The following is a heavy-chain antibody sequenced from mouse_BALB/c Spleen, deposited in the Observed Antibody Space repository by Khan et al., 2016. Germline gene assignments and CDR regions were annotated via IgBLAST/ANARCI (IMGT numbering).Heavy chain of an antibody. CDR2: ISYRGYS. Sequence: EVQLQESGPGLVKPSQSLSLTCTVTGYSITSDYAWNWIRQFPGNKLEWMGYISYRGYSSYNPSLKRRISITRDTSKNQFFLQFNSVTTEDTATYYCASDYYGSSYFDYWGQGTTLTVPS. V-gene: IGHV3-2*02. J-gene: IGHJ2*01. CDR1: GYSITSDYA. CDR3: ASDYYGSSYFDY. D-gene: IGHD1-1*01.